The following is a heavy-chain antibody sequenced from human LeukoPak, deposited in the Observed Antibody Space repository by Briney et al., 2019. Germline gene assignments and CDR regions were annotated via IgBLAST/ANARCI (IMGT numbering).Heavy chain of an antibody. CDR1: GSSISSYY. Sequence: PSETLSLTCTVSGSSISSYYWSWIRQPPGKGLEWIGYIHYSGSTDYNASLKSRVTISIDTSKNQFSLKLSSVTAADTAMYYCARHLMVTADGSFDYWGQGTLVTVSS. CDR2: IHYSGST. D-gene: IGHD6-13*01. J-gene: IGHJ4*02. V-gene: IGHV4-59*08. CDR3: ARHLMVTADGSFDY.